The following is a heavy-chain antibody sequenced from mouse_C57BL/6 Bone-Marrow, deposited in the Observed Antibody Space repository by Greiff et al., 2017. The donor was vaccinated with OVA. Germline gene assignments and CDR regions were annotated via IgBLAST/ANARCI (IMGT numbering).Heavy chain of an antibody. D-gene: IGHD2-3*01. J-gene: IGHJ4*01. Sequence: QVQLQQSGAELARPGASVKLSCKASGYTFTSYGISWVKQRTGQGLEWIGEIYPRSGNTYYNEKFKGKATLTADKSSSTAYMELRSLTAEDSAVYFCERRYDGYPYYAMDYWGQGTSVTVSS. CDR1: GYTFTSYG. CDR3: ERRYDGYPYYAMDY. V-gene: IGHV1-81*01. CDR2: IYPRSGNT.